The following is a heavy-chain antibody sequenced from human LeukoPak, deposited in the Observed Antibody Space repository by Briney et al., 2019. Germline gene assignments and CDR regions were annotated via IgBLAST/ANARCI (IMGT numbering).Heavy chain of an antibody. CDR3: ARDGPDLLRGYYFDY. J-gene: IGHJ4*02. V-gene: IGHV1-18*01. CDR1: GYTFTSYG. D-gene: IGHD1-26*01. Sequence: VTVSCTASGYTFTSYGISWVRQAPGQGLECMGWISAYKGNTNYAQKLQGRVTMTTDTSTSTAYMELRSLRSDDTAVYYCARDGPDLLRGYYFDYWGQGTLVTVSS. CDR2: ISAYKGNT.